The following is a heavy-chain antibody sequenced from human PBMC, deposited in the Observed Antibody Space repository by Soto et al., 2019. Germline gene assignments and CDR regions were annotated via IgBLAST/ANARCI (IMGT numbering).Heavy chain of an antibody. D-gene: IGHD2-8*01. J-gene: IGHJ6*02. CDR2: ISGSADST. CDR1: GFSFSSFA. Sequence: EVQLLESGGGFIHPGGSLRLSCAASGFSFSSFAMNWVRQAPGKGLEWVSIISGSADSTFYADSVKGRFTISRDNSKSTLYRKINALRAEDTALYYCAKTRGPMIYAISVYGMDVWGQGTTVTVSS. CDR3: AKTRGPMIYAISVYGMDV. V-gene: IGHV3-23*01.